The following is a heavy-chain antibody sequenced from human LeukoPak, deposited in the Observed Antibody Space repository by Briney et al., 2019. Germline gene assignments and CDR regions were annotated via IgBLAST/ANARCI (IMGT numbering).Heavy chain of an antibody. J-gene: IGHJ3*02. Sequence: SETLSLTCTVSGGSISSGYHWGWIRQPPGKGLEWIGSIYYSGTTYYNPSLKSRVIISVDTSKNQFSLKLSSVTAADTAVYYCAREGSYYDSSGYYYSTMNAFDIWGQGTMVTVSS. V-gene: IGHV4-39*07. CDR1: GGSISSGYH. D-gene: IGHD3-22*01. CDR3: AREGSYYDSSGYYYSTMNAFDI. CDR2: IYYSGTT.